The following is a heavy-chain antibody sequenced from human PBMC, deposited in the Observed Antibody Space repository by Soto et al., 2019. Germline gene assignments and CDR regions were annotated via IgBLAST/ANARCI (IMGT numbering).Heavy chain of an antibody. Sequence: PSETLSLTCAVYGGSFSGYYWSWIRQPPGKGLERIGEINHSGSTNYNPSLKSRVTISVDTSKNQFSLKLSSVTAADKAVYYCARGRGSGWYGNWFDPCGQGTLVTVSS. CDR1: GGSFSGYY. J-gene: IGHJ5*02. CDR2: INHSGST. CDR3: ARGRGSGWYGNWFDP. D-gene: IGHD6-19*01. V-gene: IGHV4-34*01.